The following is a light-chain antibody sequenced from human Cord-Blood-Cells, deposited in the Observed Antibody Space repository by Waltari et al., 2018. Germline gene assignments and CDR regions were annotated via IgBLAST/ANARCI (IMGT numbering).Light chain of an antibody. J-gene: IGLJ3*02. CDR1: SSDVGSYNL. V-gene: IGLV2-23*01. CDR3: CSYAGSSTWV. Sequence: QSALTQPASVSGSPGQSITISCTGTSSDVGSYNLVSWYQQHPGKAPKLMIYEGSKRPSGGSNRFSGSKSGNTASLTSLGLQAEDEADYYCCSYAGSSTWVFGGGTKLTVL. CDR2: EGS.